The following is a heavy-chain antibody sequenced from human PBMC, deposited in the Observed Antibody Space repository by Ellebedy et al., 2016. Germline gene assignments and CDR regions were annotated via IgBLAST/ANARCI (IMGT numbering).Heavy chain of an antibody. Sequence: GESLKISXGTSGFSIDGYEMSWVRQAPGKGLEWVSSISHDSGFRYYAGSVRGRFTISRDNARDSLFLQMNSLRAEDTAVYFCARDSASLLRHSHNDFWGRGTLVTVSS. J-gene: IGHJ4*02. D-gene: IGHD2-15*01. V-gene: IGHV3-21*01. CDR2: ISHDSGFR. CDR3: ARDSASLLRHSHNDF. CDR1: GFSIDGYE.